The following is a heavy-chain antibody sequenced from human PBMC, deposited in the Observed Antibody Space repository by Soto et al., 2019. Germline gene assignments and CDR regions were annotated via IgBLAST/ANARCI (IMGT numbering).Heavy chain of an antibody. CDR1: GFIFSDYG. CDR3: AKVADYVIKK. Sequence: QEQLVEFGGGVVQPGGSLRLSCVASGFIFSDYGLHWVRQAPGKGLEWVAVISDDGSSIYYTESVKGRFTISRDNSKDTLYLRMASLRGDDTAVYYCAKVADYVIKKWGQGTLVTVSS. V-gene: IGHV3-30*18. J-gene: IGHJ4*02. CDR2: ISDDGSSI. D-gene: IGHD3-10*02.